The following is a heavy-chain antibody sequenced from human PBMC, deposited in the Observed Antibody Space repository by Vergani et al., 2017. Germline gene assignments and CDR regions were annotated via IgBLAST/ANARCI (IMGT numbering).Heavy chain of an antibody. CDR2: INHSGST. D-gene: IGHD2-21*02. J-gene: IGHJ5*02. CDR3: ARRSIVVVTAIRRYNWFDP. CDR1: GGSFSGYY. Sequence: QVQLQQWGAGLLKPSETLSLTCAVYGGSFSGYYWSWIRQPPGKGLEWIGEINHSGSTNYNPSLKSRVTRSVDTSKNQFSLKLSSVTAADTAVYYCARRSIVVVTAIRRYNWFDPWGQGTLVTVSS. V-gene: IGHV4-34*01.